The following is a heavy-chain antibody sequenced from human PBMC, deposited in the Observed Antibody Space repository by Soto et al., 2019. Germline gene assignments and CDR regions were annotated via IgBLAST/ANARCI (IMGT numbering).Heavy chain of an antibody. Sequence: ASVKVSCKASGYTFTSYGISWVRQAPGQGLEWMGWISAYNGNTNYAQKLQGRVTMTTDTSTGTAYMELRSLRSDDTAVYYCARSPITMIVVVTPYYFDYWGQGTLVTVSS. CDR3: ARSPITMIVVVTPYYFDY. D-gene: IGHD3-22*01. CDR2: ISAYNGNT. V-gene: IGHV1-18*01. CDR1: GYTFTSYG. J-gene: IGHJ4*02.